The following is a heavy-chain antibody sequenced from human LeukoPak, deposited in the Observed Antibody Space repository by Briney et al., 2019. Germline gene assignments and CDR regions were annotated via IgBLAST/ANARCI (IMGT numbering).Heavy chain of an antibody. Sequence: GGSLRLSCAASGFTFSDNYMSWIRQAPGKGLEWVSYISSSGNTTYNADSVKGRFTISRDNAKNSLCLQMNSLRAEDTAVYYCARGNSPKWELLGWFDPWGQGTLVTVSS. J-gene: IGHJ5*02. CDR1: GFTFSDNY. D-gene: IGHD1-26*01. CDR3: ARGNSPKWELLGWFDP. V-gene: IGHV3-11*04. CDR2: ISSSGNTT.